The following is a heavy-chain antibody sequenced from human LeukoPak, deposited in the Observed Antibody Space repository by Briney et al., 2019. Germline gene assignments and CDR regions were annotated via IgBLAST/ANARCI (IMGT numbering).Heavy chain of an antibody. CDR1: GGTFSSYA. D-gene: IGHD2-15*01. Sequence: SVKVSCKASGGTFSSYAISWVRQAPGQGLEWMGGIIPIFGTANYAQKFQGRVTITADESTSTAYMELNRLRVEDTAVYYCAKARRGETVYSSLTFGYWGQGTLVIVSS. CDR2: IIPIFGTA. CDR3: AKARRGETVYSSLTFGY. V-gene: IGHV1-69*13. J-gene: IGHJ4*02.